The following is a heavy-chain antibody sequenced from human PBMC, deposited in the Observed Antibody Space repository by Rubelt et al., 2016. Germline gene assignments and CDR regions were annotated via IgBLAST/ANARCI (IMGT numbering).Heavy chain of an antibody. D-gene: IGHD6-6*01. Sequence: QVQLQQWGAGLLKPSETLSLTCAVYGGSFSGYYWSWIRQPPGKGLEWIGEINHSGSTNYNPSLKSRVTISVDTSKNQFSRKLSSVTAADTAVYYCARSIAARPSGFDYWGQGTLVTVSS. V-gene: IGHV4-34*01. CDR1: GGSFSGYY. J-gene: IGHJ4*02. CDR3: ARSIAARPSGFDY. CDR2: INHSGST.